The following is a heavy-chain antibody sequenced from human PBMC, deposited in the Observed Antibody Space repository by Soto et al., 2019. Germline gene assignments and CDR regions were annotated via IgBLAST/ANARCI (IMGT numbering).Heavy chain of an antibody. CDR1: GYTFTAYY. CDR2: INPKSGGT. V-gene: IGHV1-2*02. J-gene: IGHJ4*02. D-gene: IGHD3-16*02. CDR3: ARAPHTFGGILFTPLSDF. Sequence: QVRLEQSGAEMKKPGASLKISCKPSGYTFTAYYIHWVRQAPGQGLEWMGWINPKSGGTSIAQRFQGRVAMTGDTSISTVYLDLGRLRYDDTAVYFCARAPHTFGGILFTPLSDFCGQGTLVTVSS.